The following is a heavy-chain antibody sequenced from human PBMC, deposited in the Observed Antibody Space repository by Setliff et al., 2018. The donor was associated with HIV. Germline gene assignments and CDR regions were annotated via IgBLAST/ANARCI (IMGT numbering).Heavy chain of an antibody. CDR2: IHYSGST. CDR1: GGSISGSNYD. J-gene: IGHJ6*03. CDR3: VRTARSSGWGVHYYYYIDL. V-gene: IGHV4-39*01. D-gene: IGHD3-10*01. Sequence: LSLTCVAYGGSISGSNYDWGWIRQTPRQGLEWIGTIHYSGSTYHNPSLESRLTISVDTSKNQFFLRLSSVSAADTAVYYCVRTARSSGWGVHYYYYIDLWGKGTTVTVSS.